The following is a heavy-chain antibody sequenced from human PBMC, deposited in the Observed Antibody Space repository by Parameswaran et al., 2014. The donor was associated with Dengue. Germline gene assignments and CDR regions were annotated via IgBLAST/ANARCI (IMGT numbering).Heavy chain of an antibody. J-gene: IGHJ4*02. CDR2: ISSSSSYT. V-gene: IGHV3-11*05. CDR3: ARVIAAAVPDY. Sequence: VRQMPGKGLEWVSYISSSSSYTNYADSVKGRFTISRDNAKNSLYLQMNSLRAEDTAVYYCARVIAAAVPDYWGQGTLVTVSS. D-gene: IGHD6-13*01.